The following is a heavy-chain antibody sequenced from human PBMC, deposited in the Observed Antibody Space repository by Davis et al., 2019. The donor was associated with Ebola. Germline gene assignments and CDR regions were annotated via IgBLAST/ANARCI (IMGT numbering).Heavy chain of an antibody. CDR3: ARLQGYWFDP. V-gene: IGHV4-59*08. J-gene: IGHJ5*02. D-gene: IGHD2-15*01. CDR2: IYYSGST. CDR1: GGSISSYY. Sequence: SETLSLTCTVSGGSISSYYWSWIRQLPGKGLEWIGYIYYSGSTNYNPSLKSRVTISVDTSKNQFSLKLSSVTAADTAAYYCARLQGYWFDPWGQGTLVTVSS.